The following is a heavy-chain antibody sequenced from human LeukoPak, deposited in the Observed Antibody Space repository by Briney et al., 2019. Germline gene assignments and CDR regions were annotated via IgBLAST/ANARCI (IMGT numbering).Heavy chain of an antibody. V-gene: IGHV1-2*02. CDR2: INPNSGGT. CDR1: GYTFTGYD. CDR3: TRGYEQVPDY. J-gene: IGHJ4*02. D-gene: IGHD1-14*01. Sequence: ASVKVSCKASGYTFTGYDTHWVRQAPGQGLEWMGWINPNSGGTYYAQKFQGRVTMTRDTSISTAYMELSRLRSDDTAVYYCTRGYEQVPDYWGQGSLVTVSS.